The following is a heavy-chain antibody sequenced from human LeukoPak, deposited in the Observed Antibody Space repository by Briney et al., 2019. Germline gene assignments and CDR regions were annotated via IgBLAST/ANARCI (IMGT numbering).Heavy chain of an antibody. V-gene: IGHV3-20*04. CDR1: GFTFDDYG. CDR2: INWNGGST. CDR3: ARDLWGSSSAYYYYYMDV. J-gene: IGHJ6*03. Sequence: PGGSLRLSCAASGFTFDDYGMSWVRQAPGKGLEWVSGINWNGGSTGYADSVKGRFTISRDNAKNSLYLQMNSLRAEDTALYYYARDLWGSSSAYYYYYMDVWGKGTTVTVSS. D-gene: IGHD6-6*01.